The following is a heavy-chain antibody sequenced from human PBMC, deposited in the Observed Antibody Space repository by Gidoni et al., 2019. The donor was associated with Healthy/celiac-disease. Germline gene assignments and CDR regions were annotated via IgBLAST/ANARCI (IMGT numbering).Heavy chain of an antibody. CDR3: TTDNLRNLLASSWYGDY. CDR1: GFTFSNAW. CDR2: IKSKTDGGTT. V-gene: IGHV3-15*01. D-gene: IGHD6-13*01. Sequence: EVQLVESGGGLVKPGGSLRLSCAASGFTFSNAWMSWVRQAPGKGLEWVGRIKSKTDGGTTDYAAPVKGRFTISRDDSKNTLYLQMNSLKTEDTAVYYCTTDNLRNLLASSWYGDYWGQGTLVTVSS. J-gene: IGHJ4*02.